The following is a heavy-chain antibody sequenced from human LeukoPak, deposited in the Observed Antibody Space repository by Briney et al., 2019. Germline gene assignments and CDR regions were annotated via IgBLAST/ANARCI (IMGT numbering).Heavy chain of an antibody. J-gene: IGHJ4*02. V-gene: IGHV4-59*01. CDR2: IYYSGST. Sequence: SETLSLTCAVYGGSFSGYYWSWIRQPPGKGLEWIGYIYYSGSTNYNPSLKGRVTISVDTSKNQFSLKLSSVTAADTAVYYCARETPMVRGVIIDYWGQGTLVTVSS. D-gene: IGHD3-10*01. CDR1: GGSFSGYY. CDR3: ARETPMVRGVIIDY.